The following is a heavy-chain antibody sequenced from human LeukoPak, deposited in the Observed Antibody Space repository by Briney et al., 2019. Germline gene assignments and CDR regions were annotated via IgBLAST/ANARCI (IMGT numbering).Heavy chain of an antibody. CDR1: GFTFSSYA. D-gene: IGHD3-10*01. J-gene: IGHJ5*02. V-gene: IGHV3-23*01. CDR2: ISGSGGST. CDR3: AKCRVVRGGHNWFDP. Sequence: GRSLRLSCAASGFTFSSYAMSWVRQAPGKGLEWVSAISGSGGSTYYADSVKGRFTISRDNSKNTLYLQMNSLRAEDTAVYYCAKCRVVRGGHNWFDPWGQGTLVTVSS.